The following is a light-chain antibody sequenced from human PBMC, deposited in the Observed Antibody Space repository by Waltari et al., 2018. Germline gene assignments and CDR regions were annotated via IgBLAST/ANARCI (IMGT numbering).Light chain of an antibody. CDR1: QSVGRT. CDR2: AAS. V-gene: IGKV3-20*01. Sequence: EVVLTQSPGTLSLSPGERATLSCRTSQSVGRTLAWYQQKPGQAPRLLIYAASTRATGIPDRFSGSGSGTDFSLTITRLEPEDFAVYYCQHYVRLPVTFDQGTKVEIK. J-gene: IGKJ1*01. CDR3: QHYVRLPVT.